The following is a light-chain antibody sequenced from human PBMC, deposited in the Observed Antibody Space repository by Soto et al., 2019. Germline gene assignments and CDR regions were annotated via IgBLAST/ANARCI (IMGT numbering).Light chain of an antibody. V-gene: IGKV3-20*01. CDR1: QSVSSSY. CDR3: HQYGSSPPVT. CDR2: GAS. Sequence: ENVLTQSPGTLSLSPGETATLSCRASQSVSSSYLAWYQQKPGQAPRLLIYGASSRATGIPDSFSGRGSGTDFTLTISRLEPEDFAMYYCHQYGSSPPVTFGQGTRLEIK. J-gene: IGKJ5*01.